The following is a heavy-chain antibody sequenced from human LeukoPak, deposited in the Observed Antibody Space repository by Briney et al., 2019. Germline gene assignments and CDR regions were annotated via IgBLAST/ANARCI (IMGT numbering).Heavy chain of an antibody. Sequence: GGSLRLSCAASGFTVSSNYMSWVRQAPGKGLEWVSSISSSSSYIYYADSVKGRFTISRDNAKNSLYLQMNSLRAEDTAVYYCARDPPPADTMLESWFDPWGQGTLVTVSS. D-gene: IGHD3-10*02. CDR2: ISSSSSYI. J-gene: IGHJ5*02. CDR3: ARDPPPADTMLESWFDP. V-gene: IGHV3-21*01. CDR1: GFTVSSNY.